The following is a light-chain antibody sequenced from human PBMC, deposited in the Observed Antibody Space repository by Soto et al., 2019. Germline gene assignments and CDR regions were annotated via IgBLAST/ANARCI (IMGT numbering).Light chain of an antibody. J-gene: IGLJ2*01. CDR3: SSYADSDLRV. CDR1: SSDVGGYNF. V-gene: IGLV2-8*01. Sequence: QSALTQPPSASGSPGQSVTISCTGTSSDVGGYNFVSWYQQHPGKAPKLMIYEVHKRPSGVPDRFSGSKSGNTASLTVSGLQAEDEADYYCSSYADSDLRVFGGGTKLTVL. CDR2: EVH.